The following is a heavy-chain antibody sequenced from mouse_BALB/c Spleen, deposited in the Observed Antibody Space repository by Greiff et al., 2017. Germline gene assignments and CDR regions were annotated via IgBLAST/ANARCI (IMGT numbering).Heavy chain of an antibody. CDR3: AREVGYGYLDY. CDR1: GISITTGNYR. D-gene: IGHD2-10*02. CDR2: IYYSGTI. Sequence: EVKLMESGPGLVKPSQTVSLTCTVTGISITTGNYRWSWIRQFPGNKLEWIGYIYYSGTITYNPSLTSRTTITRDTSKNQFFLEMNSLTAEDTATYYCAREVGYGYLDYWGQGTTLTVSS. J-gene: IGHJ2*01. V-gene: IGHV3-5*02.